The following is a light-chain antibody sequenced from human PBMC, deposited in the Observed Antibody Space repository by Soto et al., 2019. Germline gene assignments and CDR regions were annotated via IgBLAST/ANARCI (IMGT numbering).Light chain of an antibody. CDR1: SSNIGSNA. CDR3: AAWDDGLNAVV. Sequence: QSVLTQPPSVSEAPRQRVTISCSGSSSNIGSNAVNWYQQLPGKAPKLLMYDDDQLPSGVSDRFSGSRSGTSASLAISGLQSEDEADYYCAAWDDGLNAVVFGGGTQLTVL. CDR2: DDD. J-gene: IGLJ2*01. V-gene: IGLV1-36*01.